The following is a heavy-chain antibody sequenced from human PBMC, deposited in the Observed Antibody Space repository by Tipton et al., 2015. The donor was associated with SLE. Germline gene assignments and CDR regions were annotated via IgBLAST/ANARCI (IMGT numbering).Heavy chain of an antibody. J-gene: IGHJ2*01. V-gene: IGHV4-34*01. D-gene: IGHD1/OR15-1a*01. CDR1: GGSFSGYY. CDR3: ARVPLGQRQTGYWYFDL. Sequence: TLSLICAVYGGSFSGYYWTWIRQPPGKGLEWIGEINHSGNTSFNSSLKSRVTISVDTSRNQFSLKLTSVTAADTAVYFCARVPLGQRQTGYWYFDLWGLGTLVTVSS. CDR2: INHSGNT.